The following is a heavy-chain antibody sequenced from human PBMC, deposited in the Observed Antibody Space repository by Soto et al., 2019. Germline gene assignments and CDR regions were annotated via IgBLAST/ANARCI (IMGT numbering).Heavy chain of an antibody. V-gene: IGHV4-59*01. CDR3: ARDLGIGSSGPFDY. D-gene: IGHD6-13*01. Sequence: QVQLQESGPGLVKPSETLSLTCTVSGDSITDYYWSWIRQAPGKGLEWIGFIYHSGNTNYKSSLKGRVTMSMDTSKSQFFLKLTSVTAADTAVYYCARDLGIGSSGPFDYRGQGALVTVSS. CDR2: IYHSGNT. J-gene: IGHJ4*02. CDR1: GDSITDYY.